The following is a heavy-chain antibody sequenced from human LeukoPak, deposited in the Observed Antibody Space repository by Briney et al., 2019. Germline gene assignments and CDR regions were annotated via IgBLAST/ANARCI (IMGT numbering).Heavy chain of an antibody. CDR3: ARGRSSFNYYYYYMDV. Sequence: SETLSLTCTVSGYSISSGYYWGWIRQPPGKGLEWIGEINHSGSTNYNPSLKSRVTISVDTSKNQFSLKLSSVTAADTAVYYCARGRSSFNYYYYYMDVWGKGTTVTVSS. CDR2: INHSGST. J-gene: IGHJ6*03. CDR1: GYSISSGYY. V-gene: IGHV4-38-2*02. D-gene: IGHD2-2*01.